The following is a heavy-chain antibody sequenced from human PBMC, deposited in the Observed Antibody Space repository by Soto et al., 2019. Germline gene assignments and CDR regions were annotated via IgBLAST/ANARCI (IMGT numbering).Heavy chain of an antibody. CDR2: VLPIFGTT. V-gene: IGHV1-69*06. CDR3: ARTQGFYPMDV. Sequence: QVQLVQSGAEVKKPGSSVKVSCKASGGSFNIYTINWGRQAPGQGLEWMGGVLPIFGTTNYAQKFQGRVTITADKSASTSYMELSSLRSDDTAVYYCARTQGFYPMDVWGQGTTVTVSS. J-gene: IGHJ6*02. CDR1: GGSFNIYT.